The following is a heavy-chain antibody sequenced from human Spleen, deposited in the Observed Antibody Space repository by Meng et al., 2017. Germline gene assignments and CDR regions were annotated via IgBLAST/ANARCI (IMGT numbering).Heavy chain of an antibody. D-gene: IGHD3-22*01. CDR2: INHSGNN. CDR1: GGSFRGYY. J-gene: IGHJ4*02. V-gene: IGHV4-34*01. Sequence: DTLSLTCSVYGGSFRGYYLSWIRQPPGKWLEWIGEINHSGNNNYNPSLKSRVTISVDTSKNQFSLKLSPVTAADTAVYYCARDYSSGYSTAMDYWGQGTMVTVSS. CDR3: ARDYSSGYSTAMDY.